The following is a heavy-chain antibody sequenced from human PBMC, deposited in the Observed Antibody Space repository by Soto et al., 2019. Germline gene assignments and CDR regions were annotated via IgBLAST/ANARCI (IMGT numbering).Heavy chain of an antibody. CDR1: GYTFSSYA. V-gene: IGHV1-69*13. J-gene: IGHJ5*02. CDR3: AREVAWYYDFWSGYYTGTSDNWFDP. Sequence: SVKVSCKASGYTFSSYAISWVRQAPGQGLEWMGGIIPIFGTANYAQKFQGRVTITADESTSTAYMELSSLRSEDTAVYYCAREVAWYYDFWSGYYTGTSDNWFDPWGQGTLVTVSS. D-gene: IGHD3-3*01. CDR2: IIPIFGTA.